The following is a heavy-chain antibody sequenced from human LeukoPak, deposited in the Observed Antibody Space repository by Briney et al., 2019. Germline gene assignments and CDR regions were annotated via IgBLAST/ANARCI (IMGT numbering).Heavy chain of an antibody. CDR2: IYYSGST. D-gene: IGHD6-6*01. CDR1: GGSISSSSYY. Sequence: ETLSLTCTVSGGSISSSSYYWGWIRQPPGKGLEWIGSIYYSGSTYYNPSLKSRVTISVDTSKNQFSLKLSSVTAADTAVYYCAREKAARAGEFDYWGQGTLVTVSS. J-gene: IGHJ4*02. V-gene: IGHV4-39*07. CDR3: AREKAARAGEFDY.